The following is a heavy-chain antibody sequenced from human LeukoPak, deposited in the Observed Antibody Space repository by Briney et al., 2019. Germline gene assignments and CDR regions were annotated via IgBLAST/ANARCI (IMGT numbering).Heavy chain of an antibody. Sequence: TPSQTLSLTCTVSGGSISSGGYYWSWIRQHPGKGLEWIGYIYYSGSTYYNPSLKSRVTISVDTSKNQFSLKLSSVTAADTAVYYCARAETHYYYYGMDVWGQGTTVTVSS. CDR1: GGSISSGGYY. CDR3: ARAETHYYYYGMDV. CDR2: IYYSGST. J-gene: IGHJ6*02. V-gene: IGHV4-31*03.